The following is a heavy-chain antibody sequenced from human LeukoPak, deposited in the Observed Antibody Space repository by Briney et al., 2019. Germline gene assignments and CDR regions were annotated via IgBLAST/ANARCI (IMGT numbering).Heavy chain of an antibody. V-gene: IGHV3-33*01. CDR3: AREDSSGGFDI. CDR2: VWYDESNK. J-gene: IGHJ3*02. D-gene: IGHD3-22*01. Sequence: PGGSLRLSCAASGFTFRSYDMHWVRQAPGKGLEWVAVVWYDESNKYYVDSVKGRFTISRDNSKNTLYLQMNSLRVEDTALYYCAREDSSGGFDIWGQGTMVTVSS. CDR1: GFTFRSYD.